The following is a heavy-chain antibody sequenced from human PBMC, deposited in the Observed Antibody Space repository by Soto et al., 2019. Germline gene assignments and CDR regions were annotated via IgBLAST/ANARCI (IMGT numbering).Heavy chain of an antibody. D-gene: IGHD3-22*01. CDR3: ASLHYYDSNGFYFNWFDP. CDR2: IYFSGST. J-gene: IGHJ5*02. Sequence: QVQLQESGPGLVKPSQTLSLTCTVSGGSISSGGYYWSWIRQHPGKGLEWIGYIYFSGSTYYNPTLKSRVTIAVDTSKNQFSLKLSCVPAADTAVYYCASLHYYDSNGFYFNWFDPWGQGTLLTVSS. V-gene: IGHV4-31*03. CDR1: GGSISSGGYY.